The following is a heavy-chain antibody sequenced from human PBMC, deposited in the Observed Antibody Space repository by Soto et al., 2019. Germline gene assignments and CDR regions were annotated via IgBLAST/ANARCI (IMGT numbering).Heavy chain of an antibody. CDR3: ARDYYYYMDV. Sequence: SETLSLTCTVSDGSISSHYWTWIRQPPGKALEWIGYMYYGGSTSYNPSLESRVTMSVDTSKNQFSLKVRSVTAADTAVYYCARDYYYYMDVWGKGTTVTVSS. CDR2: MYYGGST. CDR1: DGSISSHY. V-gene: IGHV4-59*11. J-gene: IGHJ6*03.